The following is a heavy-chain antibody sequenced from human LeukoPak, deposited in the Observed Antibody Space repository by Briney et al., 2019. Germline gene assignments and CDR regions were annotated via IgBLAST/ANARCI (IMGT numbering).Heavy chain of an antibody. J-gene: IGHJ4*02. CDR3: ATSNDAKIAPFDH. V-gene: IGHV4-4*09. D-gene: IGHD2-21*01. CDR1: GVSMSAYQ. Sequence: LETLSLTCTVSGVSMSAYQWSWVRQSPEKGLEWIGCINTKGETSYNPSLKSRVTTSVDTPKSQFSLRLTSVTAADTAVYYCATSNDAKIAPFDHWGQGAPVTVSS. CDR2: INTKGET.